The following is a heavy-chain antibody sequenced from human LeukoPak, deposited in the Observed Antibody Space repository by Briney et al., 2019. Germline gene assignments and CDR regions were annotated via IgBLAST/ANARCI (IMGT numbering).Heavy chain of an antibody. CDR2: INHSGST. Sequence: ASETLSLTCAVYGGSFSGYYWSWIRQPPGKGLEWIGEINHSGSTNYNPSLKSRVTISVDTSENQFSLKLSSVTAADTAVYYCARAILYLNRQLERPFDYWGQGTLVTVSS. V-gene: IGHV4-34*01. CDR3: ARAILYLNRQLERPFDY. D-gene: IGHD1-1*01. J-gene: IGHJ4*02. CDR1: GGSFSGYY.